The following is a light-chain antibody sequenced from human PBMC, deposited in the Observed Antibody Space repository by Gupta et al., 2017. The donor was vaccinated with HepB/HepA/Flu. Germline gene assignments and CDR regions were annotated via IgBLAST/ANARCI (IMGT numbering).Light chain of an antibody. CDR1: QSVSSTD. V-gene: IGKV3-20*01. CDR3: QHYGSSSFT. Sequence: IVLTQSPGTLSLSPGERATLSCRASQSVSSTDLAWYQQKPGQAPRLLIYGASSRATGIPDRFSGSGSGTDFTLTISRLEPEDFAVYYCQHYGSSSFTFGGGTKVEIK. J-gene: IGKJ4*01. CDR2: GAS.